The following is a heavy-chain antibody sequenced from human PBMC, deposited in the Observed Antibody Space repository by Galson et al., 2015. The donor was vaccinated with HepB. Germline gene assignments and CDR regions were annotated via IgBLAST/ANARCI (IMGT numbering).Heavy chain of an antibody. D-gene: IGHD2-21*02. CDR3: ARERVVVTAIVWFDP. V-gene: IGHV3-30*04. CDR2: ISHDGSNK. Sequence: SLRLSCAASGFTFSSYAMHWVRQAPGKGLEWVAVISHDGSNKYYADSVKGRFTISRDNSKNTLYLQMNSLRAEDTAVYYCARERVVVTAIVWFDPWGQGTLVTVSS. CDR1: GFTFSSYA. J-gene: IGHJ5*02.